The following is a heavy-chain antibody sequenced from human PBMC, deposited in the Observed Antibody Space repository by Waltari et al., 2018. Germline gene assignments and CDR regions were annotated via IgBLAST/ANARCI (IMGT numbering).Heavy chain of an antibody. Sequence: QVQLVQSGAEVKKPGSSVKVSCKASGGTFSSYAISWVRQAPGQGLEWMGGSIHIFGTANYAQKFQGRVTITADEATSTAYMELSSLRSEYTAVYYCARDSDYGDYGGSDWGQGTLVTVSS. D-gene: IGHD4-17*01. CDR1: GGTFSSYA. J-gene: IGHJ4*02. CDR3: ARDSDYGDYGGSD. V-gene: IGHV1-69*13. CDR2: SIHIFGTA.